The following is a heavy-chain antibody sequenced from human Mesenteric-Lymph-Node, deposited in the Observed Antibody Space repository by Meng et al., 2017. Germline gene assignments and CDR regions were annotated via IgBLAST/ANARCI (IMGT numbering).Heavy chain of an antibody. D-gene: IGHD3-10*01. CDR3: ARDTRRGGGWFDP. J-gene: IGHJ5*02. Sequence: QVQPSDPGPGLVEPSETLTPTRTVAGVSISGYAWSWIRQPPWKGLEWIGYISYSGSTNYNPSLESRVTISVDTSKNQFPLNLSSVTAADTAVYYCARDTRRGGGWFDPWGQGTLVTVSS. CDR1: GVSISGYA. V-gene: IGHV4-59*01. CDR2: ISYSGST.